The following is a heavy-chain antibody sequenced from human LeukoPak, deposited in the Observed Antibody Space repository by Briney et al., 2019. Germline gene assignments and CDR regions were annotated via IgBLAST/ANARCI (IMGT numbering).Heavy chain of an antibody. Sequence: GGSLRLSCAASGFTFSDHYMDWVRQAPVKGLEWVGRTRNKASSYTTEYAAFVKGRFTISRDDSSNSLFLQMNNLKIEDTAVYYCVRVSTTYYDDYWGQGTLVTVSS. J-gene: IGHJ4*02. D-gene: IGHD3-3*01. CDR2: TRNKASSYTT. V-gene: IGHV3-72*01. CDR1: GFTFSDHY. CDR3: VRVSTTYYDDY.